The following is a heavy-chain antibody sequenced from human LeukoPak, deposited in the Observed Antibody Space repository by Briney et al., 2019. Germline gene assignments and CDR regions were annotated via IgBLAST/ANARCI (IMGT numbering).Heavy chain of an antibody. V-gene: IGHV1-69*05. J-gene: IGHJ6*03. CDR1: GGTFSSYA. Sequence: SVKVSCKASGGTFSSYAISWVRQAPGQGLEWIGGIIPIFGTANYAQKFQGRVTITTDESTSTAYMELSSLRSEDTAVYYCARGLSTVTTPNYYYYYYMDVWGKGTTVTVSS. CDR3: ARGLSTVTTPNYYYYYYMDV. D-gene: IGHD4-11*01. CDR2: IIPIFGTA.